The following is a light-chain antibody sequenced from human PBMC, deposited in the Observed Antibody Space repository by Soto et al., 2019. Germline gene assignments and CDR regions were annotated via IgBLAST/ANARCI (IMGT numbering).Light chain of an antibody. V-gene: IGKV3-20*01. CDR1: QSVSSTY. Sequence: EIVLTQSPGTLSLSPGERATLSCRASQSVSSTYLAWYQQKPGQAPRLLIYGASSRATGIPDRFSGSGSGTDFNLTISRLEPEDFAAYYCHQYGDSQAFGQGTKVEI. CDR3: HQYGDSQA. CDR2: GAS. J-gene: IGKJ1*01.